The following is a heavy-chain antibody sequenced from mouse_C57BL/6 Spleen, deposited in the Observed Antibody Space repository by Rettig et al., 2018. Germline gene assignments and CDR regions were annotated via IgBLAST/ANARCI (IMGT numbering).Heavy chain of an antibody. CDR1: GFSLTRYG. D-gene: IGHD2-13*01. Sequence: QVQLKESGPGLVAPSQSLSITCTVSGFSLTRYGVDWVRQPPGKGLEWLGVIWGSGNTNYNSVLMSRLSISKDNSKSQVFLKMNSLQTDDTAMYYCAKRGDSLFAYWGQGTLVTVSA. J-gene: IGHJ3*01. CDR3: AKRGDSLFAY. V-gene: IGHV2-9*01. CDR2: IWGSGNT.